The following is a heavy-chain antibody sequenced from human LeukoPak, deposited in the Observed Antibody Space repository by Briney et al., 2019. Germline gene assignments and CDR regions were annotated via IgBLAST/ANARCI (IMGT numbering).Heavy chain of an antibody. J-gene: IGHJ6*02. CDR2: ISYDGSNK. CDR3: AKDPADFWSGYGDYYGMDV. CDR1: GFTFSSYG. D-gene: IGHD3-3*01. V-gene: IGHV3-30*18. Sequence: GGSLRLSCAASGFTFSSYGMHWVRQAPGKGLEWVAVISYDGSNKYYADSVKGRFTISRDNSKNTLYLQMNSLRAEDAAVYYCAKDPADFWSGYGDYYGMDVWGQGTTVTVSS.